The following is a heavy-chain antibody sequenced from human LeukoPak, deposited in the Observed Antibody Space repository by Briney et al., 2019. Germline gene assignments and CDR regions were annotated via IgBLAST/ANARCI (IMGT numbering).Heavy chain of an antibody. CDR2: IFTDGSTT. CDR1: EFNFFSYG. CDR3: ARVRGYSYGFSYYMDV. J-gene: IGHJ6*03. Sequence: PGGSLRLSCVASEFNFFSYGMQWVRQAPGKGLVWVSRIFTDGSTTSYADSVKGRFTISRDNAKNTLYLQMNSLRAEDTAVYYCARVRGYSYGFSYYMDVWGKGTTVTVSS. V-gene: IGHV3-74*01. D-gene: IGHD5-18*01.